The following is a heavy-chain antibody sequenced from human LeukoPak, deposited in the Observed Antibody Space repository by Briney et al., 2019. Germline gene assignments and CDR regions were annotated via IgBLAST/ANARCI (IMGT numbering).Heavy chain of an antibody. CDR1: GGSISSYY. J-gene: IGHJ6*02. CDR3: ARLPSGHDPYYYYGMDV. D-gene: IGHD5-12*01. CDR2: IYYSGST. V-gene: IGHV4-59*08. Sequence: SETLSLTCTVSGGSISSYYWSWIRQPPGKGLEWIGYIYYSGSTNYNPSLKSRVTISVDTSKNQFSLKLSSVTAADTAVYYCARLPSGHDPYYYYGMDVWGQGTTVTVSS.